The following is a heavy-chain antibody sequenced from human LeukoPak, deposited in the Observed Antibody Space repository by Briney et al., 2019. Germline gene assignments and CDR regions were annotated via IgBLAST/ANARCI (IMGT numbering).Heavy chain of an antibody. Sequence: ASVKVSCKTSGYTFTGYYMHWVRQAPGQGLEWMGRINPNSGGTNYAQKFQGRVTMTRDTSITTAYMELSSLRSDDTAVYYCASHMVRGVIRYYFDYWGQGTLVTVSS. CDR2: INPNSGGT. V-gene: IGHV1-2*06. CDR1: GYTFTGYY. J-gene: IGHJ4*02. CDR3: ASHMVRGVIRYYFDY. D-gene: IGHD3-10*01.